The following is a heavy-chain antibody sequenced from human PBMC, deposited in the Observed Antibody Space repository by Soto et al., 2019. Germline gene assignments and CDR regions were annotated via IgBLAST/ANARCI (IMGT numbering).Heavy chain of an antibody. CDR2: IWYDGSNK. J-gene: IGHJ6*02. CDR3: ARDYCSGGSCYVYYYYGMDV. CDR1: GFTFSSYG. D-gene: IGHD2-15*01. V-gene: IGHV3-33*01. Sequence: SLRLSCAASGFTFSSYGMHWVRQAPGKGLEWVAVIWYDGSNKYYADSVKGRFTISRDNSKNTLYLQMNSLRAEDTAVYYCARDYCSGGSCYVYYYYGMDVWGQGT.